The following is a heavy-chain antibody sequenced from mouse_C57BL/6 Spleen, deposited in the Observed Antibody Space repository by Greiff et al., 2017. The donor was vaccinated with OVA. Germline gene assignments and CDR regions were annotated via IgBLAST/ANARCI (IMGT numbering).Heavy chain of an antibody. D-gene: IGHD3-1*01. CDR3: ARGPLGAY. V-gene: IGHV1-80*01. CDR1: GYAFSSYW. J-gene: IGHJ3*01. CDR2: IYPGDGDT. Sequence: QVHVKQSGAELVKPGASVKISCKASGYAFSSYWMNWVKQRPGQGLEWIGQIYPGDGDTNYNGKFKGKATLTADKSSSTAYMQLSSLPSEDSAVYFCARGPLGAYGGQGTLVTVSA.